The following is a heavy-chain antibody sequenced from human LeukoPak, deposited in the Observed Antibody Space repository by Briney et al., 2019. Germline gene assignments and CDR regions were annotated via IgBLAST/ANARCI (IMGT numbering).Heavy chain of an antibody. V-gene: IGHV3-23*01. CDR3: ARSQDGSGSYFYYFYIDL. CDR1: GFTFFSDA. Sequence: PGGSLRLSCVVSGFTFFSDAMSGVREAPGKRVGWGSAISGSVVSTYYADSVKRRFTVSRDNSKNILYLQMNSLRAEDTAVYYCARSQDGSGSYFYYFYIDLWRKGTTV. D-gene: IGHD3-10*01. J-gene: IGHJ6*03. CDR2: ISGSVVST.